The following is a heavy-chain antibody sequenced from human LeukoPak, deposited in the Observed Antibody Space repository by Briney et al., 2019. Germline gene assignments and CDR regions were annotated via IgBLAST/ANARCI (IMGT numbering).Heavy chain of an antibody. Sequence: ASVKVSCKVSGYSLSELSMHWVRQAPGKGLEWMGGFDPENGEAVYAQKFQGRVTMTEDTSTDTSYMEPNSLKSEDTPVYYCAAGGVYDLLDNWGQGTLVTVSS. CDR1: GYSLSELS. J-gene: IGHJ4*02. D-gene: IGHD2-8*01. V-gene: IGHV1-24*01. CDR2: FDPENGEA. CDR3: AAGGVYDLLDN.